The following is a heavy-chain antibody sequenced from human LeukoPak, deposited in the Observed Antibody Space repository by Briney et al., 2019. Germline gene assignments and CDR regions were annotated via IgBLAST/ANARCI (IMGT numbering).Heavy chain of an antibody. Sequence: PSETLSLTCSVYGGSFSGYYWSWIRQPPGKGLEWIGEINHSGSTNYNPSLKSRVTISVDTSKNQFSLKLSSVTAADTAVYYCARGKDRDTKEYWGQGTLVTVSS. D-gene: IGHD5-24*01. CDR1: GGSFSGYY. J-gene: IGHJ4*02. CDR3: ARGKDRDTKEY. V-gene: IGHV4-34*01. CDR2: INHSGST.